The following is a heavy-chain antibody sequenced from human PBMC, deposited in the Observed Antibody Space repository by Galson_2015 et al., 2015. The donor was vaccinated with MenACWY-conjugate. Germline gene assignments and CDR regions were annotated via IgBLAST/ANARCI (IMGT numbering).Heavy chain of an antibody. D-gene: IGHD3-10*01. CDR1: GGSISSYY. V-gene: IGHV4-59*08. J-gene: IGHJ3*02. CDR2: IYYSGST. Sequence: SETLSLTCTVSGGSISSYYWSWIRQPPGKGLEWIGDIYYSGSTNNNPSLKSRVTISVDTSKNQFSLRLSSVTAADTAIYYCARRRSGAFDIWGQGTLVTVSS. CDR3: ARRRSGAFDI.